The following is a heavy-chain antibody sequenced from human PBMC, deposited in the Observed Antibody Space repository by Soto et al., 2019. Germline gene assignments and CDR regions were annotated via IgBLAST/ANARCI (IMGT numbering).Heavy chain of an antibody. D-gene: IGHD5-12*01. J-gene: IGHJ4*02. CDR1: GFTFSSYS. CDR2: ISSSGSTI. V-gene: IGHV3-48*01. Sequence: PGGSLRLSCSASGFTFSSYSMNWVRQAPGKGLEWVSYISSSGSTIYYADSVKGRFTISRDNAKNSLYLQMNSLRAEDTAVYYCARGVAHFDYWGQGILVTVSS. CDR3: ARGVAHFDY.